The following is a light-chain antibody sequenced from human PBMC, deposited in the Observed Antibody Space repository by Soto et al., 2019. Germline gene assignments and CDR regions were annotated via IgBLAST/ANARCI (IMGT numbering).Light chain of an antibody. CDR3: QQYGGSPIT. Sequence: EIVLTQSPATLSLSPGARDPLSCRASQSVSSYLAWYQQKPGQAPRLLMYEASNRATGIPARFSGGGSGTDFTLTITRLEPEDFALYYCQQYGGSPITFGLGTRLEIK. CDR1: QSVSSY. V-gene: IGKV3-11*01. CDR2: EAS. J-gene: IGKJ5*01.